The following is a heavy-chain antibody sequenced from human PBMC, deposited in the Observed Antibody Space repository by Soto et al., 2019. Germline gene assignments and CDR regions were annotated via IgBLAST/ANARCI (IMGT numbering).Heavy chain of an antibody. D-gene: IGHD3-22*01. V-gene: IGHV4-38-2*01. CDR2: IYHSGTT. J-gene: IGHJ6*02. CDR3: ARGLRRGAMDRRYYYSSGYYRKSCYYYYGMDV. Sequence: PSETLSLSCAVSGDSISSGYYWAWIRQPPRKGLEWVASIYHSGTTYYNPSLTSRVTISVDTSKNQFSLKLSSVTAADTAVYYCARGLRRGAMDRRYYYSSGYYRKSCYYYYGMDVWGQGSTVAVAS. CDR1: GDSISSGYY.